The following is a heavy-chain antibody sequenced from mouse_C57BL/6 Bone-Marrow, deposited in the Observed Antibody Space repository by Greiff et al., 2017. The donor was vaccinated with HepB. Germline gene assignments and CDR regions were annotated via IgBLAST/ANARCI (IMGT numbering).Heavy chain of an antibody. D-gene: IGHD1-1*01. J-gene: IGHJ1*03. V-gene: IGHV1-19*01. CDR1: GYTFTDYY. Sequence: VQLQQSGPVLVKPGASVKMSCKASGYTFTDYYMNWVKQSHGKSLEWIGVINPYNGGTSYNQKFKGKATLTVDKSSSTAYMELNSLTSEDSAVYYGASGDTGTRWYFDVWGKGTTVTVSS. CDR3: ASGDTGTRWYFDV. CDR2: INPYNGGT.